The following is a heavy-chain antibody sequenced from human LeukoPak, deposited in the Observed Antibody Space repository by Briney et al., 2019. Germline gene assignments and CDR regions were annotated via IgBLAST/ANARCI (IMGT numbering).Heavy chain of an antibody. CDR3: AKDPPSVVANAFHI. D-gene: IGHD5-12*01. CDR1: GVTFSSYA. CDR2: INDGGDNP. V-gene: IGHV3-23*01. Sequence: PGGSLRLSCEASGVTFSSYAMAWVRQAPGRRLEWVSIINDGGDNPYYADSVKGRFAISRDNSKNTVYLQMTSLRGDDTAVYYCAKDPPSVVANAFHIWGQVTMVTVSS. J-gene: IGHJ3*02.